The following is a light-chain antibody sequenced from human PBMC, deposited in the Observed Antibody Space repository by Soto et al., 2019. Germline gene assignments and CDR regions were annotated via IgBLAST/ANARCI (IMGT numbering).Light chain of an antibody. CDR2: DVS. CDR1: SSDVGGYNF. Sequence: QSVLTQPRSVSGSPGQSVTISCTGSSSDVGGYNFVSWYQQHPGKVPKVIIYDVSKRPSGVPDRFSGSKSGNTASLTISGLQAEDEADYYCCSYAVTYSSYVFGTGTQLTVL. J-gene: IGLJ1*01. V-gene: IGLV2-11*01. CDR3: CSYAVTYSSYV.